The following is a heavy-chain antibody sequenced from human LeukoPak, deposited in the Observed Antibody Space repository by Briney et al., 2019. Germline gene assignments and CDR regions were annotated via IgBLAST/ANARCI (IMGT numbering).Heavy chain of an antibody. Sequence: NPSETLSLTCTVSGGSISSSSYYWGWIRQPPGKGLEWIGSIYYSGSTYYNPSLKSRVTISVDTSKNQFSLKLSSVTAADTAVYYCARQDTTYYDILTGYSKLRYFDYWGQGTLVTVSS. D-gene: IGHD3-9*01. J-gene: IGHJ4*02. CDR2: IYYSGST. CDR1: GGSISSSSYY. V-gene: IGHV4-39*01. CDR3: ARQDTTYYDILTGYSKLRYFDY.